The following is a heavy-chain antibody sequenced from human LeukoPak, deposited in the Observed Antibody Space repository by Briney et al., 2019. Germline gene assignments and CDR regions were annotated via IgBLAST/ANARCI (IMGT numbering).Heavy chain of an antibody. CDR2: IIPIFGTA. D-gene: IGHD3-10*01. J-gene: IGHJ6*03. V-gene: IGHV1-69*13. CDR1: GGTFSSYA. Sequence: GASVKVSCKASGGTFSSYAISWVRQAPGQGLEWMGGIIPIFGTANYAQKFQGRVTITADESTSTAYMELSSLRSEDTVVYYCARTHGSGSYYYYYYYYMDVWGKGTTVTISS. CDR3: ARTHGSGSYYYYYYYYMDV.